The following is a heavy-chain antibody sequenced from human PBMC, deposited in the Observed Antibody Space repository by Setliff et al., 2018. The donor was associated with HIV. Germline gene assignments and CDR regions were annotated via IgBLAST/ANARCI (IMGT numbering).Heavy chain of an antibody. V-gene: IGHV1-69*13. D-gene: IGHD6-6*01. CDR1: GGTFSSYA. Sequence: GASVKVSCKASGGTFSSYAISWVRQAPGQGLEWMGGIIPIFGTANYAQKFQGRVTVTADESTSTAYMELSSLRSEDTAVYYCARKGGSSPGGYYYGMDVWGQGTTVTVSS. J-gene: IGHJ6*02. CDR3: ARKGGSSPGGYYYGMDV. CDR2: IIPIFGTA.